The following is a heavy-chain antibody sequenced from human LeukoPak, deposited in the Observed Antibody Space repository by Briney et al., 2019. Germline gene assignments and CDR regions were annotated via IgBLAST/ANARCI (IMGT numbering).Heavy chain of an antibody. J-gene: IGHJ4*02. V-gene: IGHV4-4*07. D-gene: IGHD3-16*02. CDR3: ARAGYTISSYRFDY. CDR2: IYTTGTT. Sequence: SETLSLTCSVSGGSINSYWWSWIRQPAGKGLEFIGRIYTTGTTNYNPSLKSRFSMSVDTSKNKFSLELRSVTAADTVVYCCARAGYTISSYRFDYWGPGALVTVSP. CDR1: GGSINSYW.